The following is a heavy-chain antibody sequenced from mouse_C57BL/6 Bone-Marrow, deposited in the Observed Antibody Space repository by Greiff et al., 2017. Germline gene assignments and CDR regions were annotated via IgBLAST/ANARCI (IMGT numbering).Heavy chain of an antibody. CDR1: GFTFSSYA. Sequence: EVHLVESGEGLVKPGGSLKLSCAASGFTFSSYAMSWVRQTPEKRLEWVAYISSGGDYIYYADTVKGRFTISRDNARNTLYLQMSSLKSEDTAMYYCTRAFPRDWYFDVWGTGTTVTVSS. J-gene: IGHJ1*03. V-gene: IGHV5-9-1*02. CDR2: ISSGGDYI. CDR3: TRAFPRDWYFDV.